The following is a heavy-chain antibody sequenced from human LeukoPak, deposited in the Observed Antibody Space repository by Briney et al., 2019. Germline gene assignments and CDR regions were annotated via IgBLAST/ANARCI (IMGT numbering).Heavy chain of an antibody. CDR2: IYHSGYT. CDR1: GYSISSDYY. V-gene: IGHV4-38-2*02. CDR3: ARVFIRNCSSTACQNYYMDV. D-gene: IGHD2-2*01. J-gene: IGHJ6*03. Sequence: SETLSLTCTVSGYSISSDYYWGWIRQPPGKGLEWIGSIYHSGYTYYNPSLKSRVTISVDTSKTQFSLKLSSVTAADTAVYYCARVFIRNCSSTACQNYYMDVWGKGTTVTVSS.